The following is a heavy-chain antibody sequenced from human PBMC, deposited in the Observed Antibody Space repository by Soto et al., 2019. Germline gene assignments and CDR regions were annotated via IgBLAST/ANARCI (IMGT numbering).Heavy chain of an antibody. CDR1: GFSLTTDRVG. CDR3: AHAYGGRSLY. V-gene: IGHV2-5*02. D-gene: IGHD1-26*01. J-gene: IGHJ4*02. Sequence: QITLKESGPPLVKPTQTLTLTCTFSGFSLTTDRVGVGWIRQPPGEALEWLAVIYWDDTKTYRPSLESRLTITKDTSKTQVALTMTTMDSVDTATYYCAHAYGGRSLYWGQGTLVTVSS. CDR2: IYWDDTK.